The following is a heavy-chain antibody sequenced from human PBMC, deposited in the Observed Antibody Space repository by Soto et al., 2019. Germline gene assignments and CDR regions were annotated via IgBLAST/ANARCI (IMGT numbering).Heavy chain of an antibody. CDR3: ARDSRNYDILTGFYYYYMDV. D-gene: IGHD3-9*01. V-gene: IGHV4-59*01. CDR1: GGSISSYY. CDR2: IYYSGST. Sequence: SETLSLTCTVSGGSISSYYWSWIRQPPGKGLEWIGYIYYSGSTNYNPSLKSRVTISVDTSKNQFSLKLSSVTAADTAVYYCARDSRNYDILTGFYYYYMDVWGKGTTVTVSS. J-gene: IGHJ6*03.